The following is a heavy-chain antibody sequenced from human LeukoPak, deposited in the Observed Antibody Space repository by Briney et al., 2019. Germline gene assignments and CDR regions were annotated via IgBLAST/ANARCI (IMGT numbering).Heavy chain of an antibody. CDR1: GGSISSGRYY. Sequence: SQTLSLTCTVSGGSISSGRYYWSWIRQHPGQGPEWIAYIHYSGSTYYNPSLKSRVTISVDTSDNQFSLRLSSVTAADTAVYYCARDWVDMARGAFDMWGQGTMVTISS. CDR3: ARDWVDMARGAFDM. D-gene: IGHD5-12*01. J-gene: IGHJ3*02. CDR2: IHYSGST. V-gene: IGHV4-31*03.